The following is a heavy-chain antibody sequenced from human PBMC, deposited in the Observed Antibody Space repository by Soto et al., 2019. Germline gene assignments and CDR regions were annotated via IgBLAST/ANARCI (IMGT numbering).Heavy chain of an antibody. CDR2: IYYSGST. CDR3: ARGSPILTGYRYYYYYYMDV. D-gene: IGHD3-9*01. Sequence: PSETLSLTCTVSGGSISSYYWSWIRQPPGKGLEWIGYIYYSGSTNYNPSLKSRVTISVDTSKNQFSLKLSSVTAADTAVYYCARGSPILTGYRYYYYYYMDVWGKGTTVTVSS. V-gene: IGHV4-59*08. J-gene: IGHJ6*03. CDR1: GGSISSYY.